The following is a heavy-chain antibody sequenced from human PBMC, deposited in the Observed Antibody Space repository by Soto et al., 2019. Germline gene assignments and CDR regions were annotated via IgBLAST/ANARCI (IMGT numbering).Heavy chain of an antibody. CDR3: ASSSIAAAGADY. J-gene: IGHJ4*02. CDR2: IYYSGST. Sequence: PSETLSLTCTVSGGSISSGDYYWSWIRQPPGKGLEWIGHIYYSGSTYYNPSLKSRVTISVDASKNQFSLKLSSVTAADTAVYYCASSSIAAAGADYWGQGTLVTASS. D-gene: IGHD6-13*01. V-gene: IGHV4-30-4*01. CDR1: GGSISSGDYY.